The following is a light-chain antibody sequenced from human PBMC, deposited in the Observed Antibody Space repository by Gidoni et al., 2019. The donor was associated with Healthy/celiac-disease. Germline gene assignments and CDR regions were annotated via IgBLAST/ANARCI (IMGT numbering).Light chain of an antibody. CDR2: DVS. CDR1: SSDVGGYNY. V-gene: IGLV2-14*01. CDR3: SSYRSSSTLVV. J-gene: IGLJ2*01. Sequence: QSALTQPASVSGSPGQSITISCTGTSSDVGGYNYVSWYQQHAGKAPKLMIYDVSNRPSGRFSGSKSGNTASLTISGLQTEDEADYYCSSYRSSSTLVVFGGGTKLTVL.